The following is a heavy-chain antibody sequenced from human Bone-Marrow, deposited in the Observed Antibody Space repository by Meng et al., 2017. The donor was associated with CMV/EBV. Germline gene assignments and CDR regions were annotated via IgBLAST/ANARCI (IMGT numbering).Heavy chain of an antibody. D-gene: IGHD3-3*01. Sequence: ASVKVSCKASGYTFTSYDINWVRQATGQGLEWMGWMNPNSGNTGYAQKFQGRVTITRNTSISTAYMELSSLRSEDTAVYYCARASAYYDFWSGYTPVNYYYYYGMDVWGPGPTVTRFS. CDR1: GYTFTSYD. CDR3: ARASAYYDFWSGYTPVNYYYYYGMDV. CDR2: MNPNSGNT. V-gene: IGHV1-8*03. J-gene: IGHJ6*01.